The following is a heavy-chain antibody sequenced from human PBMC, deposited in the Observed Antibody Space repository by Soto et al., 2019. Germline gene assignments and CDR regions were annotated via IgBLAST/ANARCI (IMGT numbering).Heavy chain of an antibody. J-gene: IGHJ1*01. CDR1: GFTFSSYG. Sequence: QVQLVESGGGVVQPGRSLRLSCAASGFTFSSYGMHWVRQAPGKGLEWVAVISYDGSNKYYADSVKGRFTISRDNSKNTLYLQMNSLRAEDTAVYYCAKERGIAAAGRTPGRYFQHWGQGTLVTVSS. V-gene: IGHV3-30*18. CDR3: AKERGIAAAGRTPGRYFQH. CDR2: ISYDGSNK. D-gene: IGHD6-13*01.